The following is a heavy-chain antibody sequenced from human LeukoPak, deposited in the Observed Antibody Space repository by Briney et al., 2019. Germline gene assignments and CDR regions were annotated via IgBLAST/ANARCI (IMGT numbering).Heavy chain of an antibody. V-gene: IGHV3-13*01. D-gene: IGHD6-6*01. CDR2: IGTAGDT. Sequence: GGSLRLSCAASGFTFSSYDMHWVRQATGKGLEWVSAIGTAGDTYYPGSVKGRFTISRENAKNSLYLQMNSLRAGDTAVYYCARVPMIAARPRYFQHWGQGTLVTVSS. CDR1: GFTFSSYD. CDR3: ARVPMIAARPRYFQH. J-gene: IGHJ1*01.